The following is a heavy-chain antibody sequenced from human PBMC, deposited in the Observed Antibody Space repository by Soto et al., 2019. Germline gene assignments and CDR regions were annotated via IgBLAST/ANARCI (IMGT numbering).Heavy chain of an antibody. J-gene: IGHJ4*02. CDR3: VKDNMSSGSYYGLYIYS. V-gene: IGHV3-9*01. D-gene: IGHD1-26*01. CDR2: ISWNSGTI. Sequence: PGGSLRLSCAASGFTFKNYAMHWVRQAPGKGLEWVSGISWNSGTIGYADSVKGRFTISRDTAKDSLYLQMNSLRAEDTALYYCVKDNMSSGSYYGLYIYSWGEVTLVTDS. CDR1: GFTFKNYA.